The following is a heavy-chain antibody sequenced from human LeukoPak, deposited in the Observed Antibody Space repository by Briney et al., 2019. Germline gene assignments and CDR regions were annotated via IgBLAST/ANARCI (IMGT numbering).Heavy chain of an antibody. CDR1: GGSISSGGYY. D-gene: IGHD2-21*02. V-gene: IGHV4-31*03. J-gene: IGHJ2*01. Sequence: PSETLSLTCTVSGGSISSGGYYWSWICQHPGKGLEWIGYIYYSGSTYYNPSLKSRVTISVDTSKNQFSLKLSSVTAADTAVYYCARVDGAYCGGDCYSNWYFDLWGRGTLVTVSS. CDR3: ARVDGAYCGGDCYSNWYFDL. CDR2: IYYSGST.